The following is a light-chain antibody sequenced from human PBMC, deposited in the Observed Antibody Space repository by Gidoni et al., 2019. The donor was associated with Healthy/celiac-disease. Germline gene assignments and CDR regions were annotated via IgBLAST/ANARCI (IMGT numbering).Light chain of an antibody. CDR1: QSVSSSY. J-gene: IGKJ1*01. Sequence: EIVLTQSPGTLSLSPGERATLSCRASQSVSSSYLAWYQQKPGQAPRRLIYGASSRATGIPDRFSGCGSGTDFTLTISRLEPEDFAVYYCQQYGSSLWTFGQGTKVEIK. V-gene: IGKV3-20*01. CDR3: QQYGSSLWT. CDR2: GAS.